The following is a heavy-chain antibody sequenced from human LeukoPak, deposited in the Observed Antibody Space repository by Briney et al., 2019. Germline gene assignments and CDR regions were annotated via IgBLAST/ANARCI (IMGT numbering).Heavy chain of an antibody. Sequence: GGSLRLSCAASGFTFSSYSMNWVRQAPGKGLEWVSSISSSSSHIYYADSVKGRFTISRDNAKNSLYLQMNSLRAEDTAVYYCARVGTMVRGVIGRYYFDYWGQGTLVTVSS. CDR3: ARVGTMVRGVIGRYYFDY. CDR1: GFTFSSYS. V-gene: IGHV3-21*01. CDR2: ISSSSSHI. J-gene: IGHJ4*02. D-gene: IGHD3-10*01.